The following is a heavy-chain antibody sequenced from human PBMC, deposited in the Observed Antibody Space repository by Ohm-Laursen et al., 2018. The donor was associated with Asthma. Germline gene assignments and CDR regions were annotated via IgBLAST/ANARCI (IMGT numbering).Heavy chain of an antibody. D-gene: IGHD3-3*01. CDR2: INTDGSTT. V-gene: IGHV3-74*01. CDR1: GFTFSTYW. CDR3: AKWSGTYPNYFLDY. Sequence: SLRLSCTASGFTFSTYWMLWVRQAPGKGLVWVSRINTDGSTTTYADSVRGRFTISRDNSKNMLYLQMSSLRAEDTALYYCAKWSGTYPNYFLDYWGQGTLVTVAS. J-gene: IGHJ4*02.